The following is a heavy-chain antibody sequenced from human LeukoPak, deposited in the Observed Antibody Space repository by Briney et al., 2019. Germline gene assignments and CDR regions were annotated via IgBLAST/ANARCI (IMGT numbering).Heavy chain of an antibody. Sequence: GGSLRLPCAASGFTFSSYGMHWVRQAPGKGLEWVAFIRYDGSNKYYADSVKGRFTISRDNSKNTLYLQMNSLRAEATAVYYCAKGEAAAGYGYYGMDVWGQGTTVTVSS. J-gene: IGHJ6*02. CDR2: IRYDGSNK. V-gene: IGHV3-30*02. CDR3: AKGEAAAGYGYYGMDV. D-gene: IGHD6-13*01. CDR1: GFTFSSYG.